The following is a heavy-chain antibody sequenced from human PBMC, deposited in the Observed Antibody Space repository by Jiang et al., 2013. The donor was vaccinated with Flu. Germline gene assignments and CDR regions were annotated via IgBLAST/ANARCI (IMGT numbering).Heavy chain of an antibody. CDR1: GFTVSSNS. V-gene: IGHV3-66*01. J-gene: IGHJ3*02. CDR3: ARARRTGYYYGSGPPDGFDI. CDR2: IYSGGSA. Sequence: SLRLSCAASGFTVSSNSMSWVRQAPGKGLEWVSVIYSGGSAYYADSVKDRFTISRDNSKNTLYLQMNSLRAEDTAVYYCARARRTGYYYGSGPPDGFDIWGQGTMVTVSS. D-gene: IGHD3-10*01.